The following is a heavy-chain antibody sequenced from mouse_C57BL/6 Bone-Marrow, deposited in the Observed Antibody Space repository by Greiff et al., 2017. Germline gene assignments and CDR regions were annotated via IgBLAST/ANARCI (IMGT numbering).Heavy chain of an antibody. Sequence: EVQLQESGGDLVKPGGSLKLSCAASGFTFSSYGMSWVRQTPDKRLEWVATISSGGSYTYYPDSVKGRFTISRDNAKNPLYLQMSSLKSEDTAMYYWARLYEGYSFDYWGQGTTLTVSS. CDR3: ARLYEGYSFDY. CDR2: ISSGGSYT. CDR1: GFTFSSYG. V-gene: IGHV5-6*01. D-gene: IGHD2-3*01. J-gene: IGHJ2*01.